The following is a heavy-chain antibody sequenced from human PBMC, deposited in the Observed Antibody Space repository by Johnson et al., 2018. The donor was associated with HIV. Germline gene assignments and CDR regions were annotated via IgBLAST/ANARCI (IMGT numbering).Heavy chain of an antibody. CDR1: GFTFSSYW. CDR3: VTADRGSA. V-gene: IGHV3-74*02. J-gene: IGHJ3*01. CDR2: INWNGGST. D-gene: IGHD1-26*01. Sequence: VQLVESGGGLVQPGGSLRLSCAASGFTFSSYWMHWVRQAPGKGLVWVSRINWNGGSTGYADSVKGRFTISRDNAKNSLYLQMNSLRAEDTALYYCVTADRGSAWGQGTTVTVSS.